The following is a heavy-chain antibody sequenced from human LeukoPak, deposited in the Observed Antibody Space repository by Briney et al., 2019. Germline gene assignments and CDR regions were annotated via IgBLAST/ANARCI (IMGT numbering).Heavy chain of an antibody. CDR1: GYTFTGYY. CDR2: INPNSGGT. Sequence: ASVKVSCKASGYTFTGYYMHWVRQAPGQGLEWMGWINPNSGGTNYAQKFQGRVTMTRDTSTSTVYMELSSLRSEDTAVYYCLSGSSGWYGFDYWGQGTLVTVSS. D-gene: IGHD6-19*01. CDR3: LSGSSGWYGFDY. J-gene: IGHJ4*02. V-gene: IGHV1-2*02.